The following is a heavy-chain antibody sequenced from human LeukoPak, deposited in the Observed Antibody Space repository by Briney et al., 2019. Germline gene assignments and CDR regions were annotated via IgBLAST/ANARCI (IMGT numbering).Heavy chain of an antibody. CDR1: GFTVSSNY. Sequence: PGGSLRLSCAASGFTVSSNYMSWVRQAPGKGREWVSVIYSGGSTYYADSVKGGFTISIDNSKTTLYLQMNSLRAEDTAVYYCARSLRFSGYSYGPVTDVWGKGNTVTVSS. CDR3: ARSLRFSGYSYGPVTDV. J-gene: IGHJ6*04. D-gene: IGHD5-18*01. CDR2: IYSGGST. V-gene: IGHV3-53*01.